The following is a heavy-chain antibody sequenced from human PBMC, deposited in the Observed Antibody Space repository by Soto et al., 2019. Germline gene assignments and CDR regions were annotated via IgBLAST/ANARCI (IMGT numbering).Heavy chain of an antibody. CDR1: GYRFSSYG. J-gene: IGHJ4*02. CDR2: INTFNGNT. D-gene: IGHD3-16*01. CDR3: ARELGISPSAPLDY. V-gene: IGHV1-18*01. Sequence: QVQLVQSGGEVKKPGASVKVSCKASGYRFSSYGLNWLRQAPGEGPEWMGWINTFNGNTNSAQKFQGRLRVTTDTSTSTVFMELSSLTPDATAVYFCARELGISPSAPLDYWGQGTLITVSS.